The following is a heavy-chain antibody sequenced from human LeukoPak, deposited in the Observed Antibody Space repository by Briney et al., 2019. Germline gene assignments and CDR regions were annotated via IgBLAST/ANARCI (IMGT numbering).Heavy chain of an antibody. CDR3: AELGITMIGGV. Sequence: PGGSLRLSCAASGITFSNYWMSWVRQAPGKGLEWVANINPDGSEKLYVDSVKGRFTVSRDNARNSLYVQMNSLRAEDTAVYYCAELGITMIGGVWGKGTTVTISS. CDR1: GITFSNYW. V-gene: IGHV3-7*01. J-gene: IGHJ6*04. CDR2: INPDGSEK. D-gene: IGHD3-10*02.